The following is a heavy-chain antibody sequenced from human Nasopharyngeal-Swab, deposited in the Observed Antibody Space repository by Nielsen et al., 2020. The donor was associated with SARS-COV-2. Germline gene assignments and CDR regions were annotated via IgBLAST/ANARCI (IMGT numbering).Heavy chain of an antibody. CDR2: IYYSGST. Sequence: GSLRLSCTVSGGSISSYYWSWIRQPPGKGLEWIGYIYYSGSTNYNPSLKSRVTISVDTSKNQFSLKLSSVTAADTAVYYCASGYRGKTCSGGSCYSGDYRGQGTLVTVSS. D-gene: IGHD2-15*01. J-gene: IGHJ4*02. V-gene: IGHV4-59*01. CDR1: GGSISSYY. CDR3: ASGYRGKTCSGGSCYSGDY.